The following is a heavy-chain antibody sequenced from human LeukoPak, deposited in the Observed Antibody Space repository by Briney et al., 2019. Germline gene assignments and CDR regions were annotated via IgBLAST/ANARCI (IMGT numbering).Heavy chain of an antibody. CDR3: ATFTIFGVPTVSYFDN. V-gene: IGHV1-18*01. Sequence: ASVKVSCKASGYTFTSYGISWVRQAPGQGLEWMGWISAYNGNTNYAQKFQGRVTINADKSTSTAYMELSSLTPEDTAVYYCATFTIFGVPTVSYFDNWGQGTLVTVSS. CDR1: GYTFTSYG. CDR2: ISAYNGNT. D-gene: IGHD3-3*01. J-gene: IGHJ4*02.